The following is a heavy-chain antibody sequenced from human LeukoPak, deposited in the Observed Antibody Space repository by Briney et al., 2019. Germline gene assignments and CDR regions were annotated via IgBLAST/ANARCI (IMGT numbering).Heavy chain of an antibody. J-gene: IGHJ5*02. CDR1: GFTFSNYN. CDR3: ARDQTTRASGTYYSWFDP. D-gene: IGHD1-26*01. Sequence: PGGSLRLSCAASGFTFSNYNMNWVRQPPGKGLEWVSSITGSSLYIYYADSVKGRFTISRDNAKNSLYLQMNSLRAEDTAVYYCARDQTTRASGTYYSWFDPWGQGTLVTVSS. CDR2: ITGSSLYI. V-gene: IGHV3-21*01.